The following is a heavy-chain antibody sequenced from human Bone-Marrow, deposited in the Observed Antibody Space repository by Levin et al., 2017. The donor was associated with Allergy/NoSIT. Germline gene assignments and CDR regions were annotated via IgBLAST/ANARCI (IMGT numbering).Heavy chain of an antibody. Sequence: SQTLSLTCTVTGASISSGDYYWSWVRQTPEKGLEWIGYIYHTGSTFYTPSLTSRLTMSVDTSQNQFSLNLSSVTAADTAVYYCARGGLCSDDGCYRAMFVYWGQGAQVTVSS. CDR1: GASISSGDYY. J-gene: IGHJ4*02. CDR3: ARGGLCSDDGCYRAMFVY. V-gene: IGHV4-30-4*01. CDR2: IYHTGST. D-gene: IGHD3-3*01.